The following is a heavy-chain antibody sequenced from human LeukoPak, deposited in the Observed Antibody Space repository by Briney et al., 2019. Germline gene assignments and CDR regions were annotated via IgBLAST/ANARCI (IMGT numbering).Heavy chain of an antibody. CDR2: INSDGSST. D-gene: IGHD5-18*01. Sequence: PGGSLRLSCAASGFTFSSYWMHWVRQAPGKGLVWVSRINSDGSSTSYADSVKGRFTISRDNAKNTLYLQMNSLRAEDTAVYYCARVEYSYGPNWFDPWGQGTLVTVSS. J-gene: IGHJ5*02. CDR1: GFTFSSYW. CDR3: ARVEYSYGPNWFDP. V-gene: IGHV3-74*01.